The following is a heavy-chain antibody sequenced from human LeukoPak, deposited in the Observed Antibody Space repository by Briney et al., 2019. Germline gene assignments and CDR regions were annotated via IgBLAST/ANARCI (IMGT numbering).Heavy chain of an antibody. V-gene: IGHV1-8*01. Sequence: ASVNVSCKASGYTFTSYDTNWVRQATGQGLEWMGWMNPNSGNTGYAQKFQGRVTMTRNTSISTAYMELGSLRSEDTAVYYCARGKDVYYDFWSGYYYYYYGMDVWGQGTTVTVSS. CDR2: MNPNSGNT. CDR3: ARGKDVYYDFWSGYYYYYYGMDV. J-gene: IGHJ6*02. CDR1: GYTFTSYD. D-gene: IGHD3-3*01.